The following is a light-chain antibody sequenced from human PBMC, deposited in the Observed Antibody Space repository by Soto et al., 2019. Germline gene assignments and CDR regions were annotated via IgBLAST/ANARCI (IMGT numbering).Light chain of an antibody. Sequence: QAVVTQPPSASGTPGQRVTISCSGGSSNIGSNTVNWYQQLPGTAPKLLMFNNNQRPSGVPDRFSGSKSGTSASLAISGLQSEDEADYHCAAWDDSLNGPVFGGGTKLTVL. V-gene: IGLV1-44*01. CDR1: SSNIGSNT. CDR2: NNN. CDR3: AAWDDSLNGPV. J-gene: IGLJ2*01.